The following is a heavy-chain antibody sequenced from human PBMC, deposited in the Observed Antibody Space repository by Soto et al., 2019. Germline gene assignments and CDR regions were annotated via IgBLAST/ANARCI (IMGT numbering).Heavy chain of an antibody. V-gene: IGHV3-23*01. J-gene: IGHJ4*02. Sequence: LRLSCAASGFTFSSYAMSWVRQAPGKGLEWVSAISGSGGSTYYADSVKGRFTISRDNSKNTLYLQMNSLRAEDTAVYYCAKVTMVRGSLMGGYFDYWGQGTLVTVSS. D-gene: IGHD3-10*01. CDR1: GFTFSSYA. CDR3: AKVTMVRGSLMGGYFDY. CDR2: ISGSGGST.